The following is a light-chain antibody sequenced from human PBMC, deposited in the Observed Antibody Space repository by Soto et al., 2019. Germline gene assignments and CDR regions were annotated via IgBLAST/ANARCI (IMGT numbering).Light chain of an antibody. CDR3: QSYDSSLSGSKVV. CDR2: EVS. V-gene: IGLV2-14*01. CDR1: SSDVGGYKF. Sequence: QSALTQPASVSGSPGQSITISCTGTSSDVGGYKFVSWYQHHPGKAPKLMIYEVSNRPSGVSNRFSGSKSDNTASLTISGLRAEDEADYYCQSYDSSLSGSKVVFGGGTKVTVL. J-gene: IGLJ3*02.